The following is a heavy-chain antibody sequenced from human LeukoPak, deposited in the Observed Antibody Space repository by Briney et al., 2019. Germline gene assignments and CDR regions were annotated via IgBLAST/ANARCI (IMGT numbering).Heavy chain of an antibody. V-gene: IGHV3-23*01. J-gene: IGHJ4*02. CDR3: ARVRIAVAVGFFDY. Sequence: GGSLRLSCAASGFTLRSYAMSWVRQAPGKGLEWVSAISGSGGSTYYADSVKGRFTISRDNSKNTLFLQMNSLRAEDTAVYYCARVRIAVAVGFFDYWGQGTLVTVSS. D-gene: IGHD6-19*01. CDR1: GFTLRSYA. CDR2: ISGSGGST.